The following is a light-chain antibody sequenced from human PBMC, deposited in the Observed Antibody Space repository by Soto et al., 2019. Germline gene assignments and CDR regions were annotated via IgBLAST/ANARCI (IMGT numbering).Light chain of an antibody. CDR2: EVS. CDR1: SSDVGSYDR. CDR3: SSFTSSSTLV. V-gene: IGLV2-18*02. Sequence: QSALTQPPSVSGSPGQSVTISCTGTSSDVGSYDRVSWYQQPPGTAPKLIIYEVSNRPSGVPDRFSGSKSGNRASLTISGLQAEDEADYYCSSFTSSSTLVFGGGTELTVL. J-gene: IGLJ3*02.